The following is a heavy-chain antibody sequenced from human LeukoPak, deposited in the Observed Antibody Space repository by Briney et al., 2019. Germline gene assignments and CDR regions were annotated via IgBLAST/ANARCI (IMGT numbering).Heavy chain of an antibody. CDR3: ARGAYSYAQDF. Sequence: ASVKVSCKTSGYTFTHYYIHWVRQAPGQGLEWMGIINPSGGSTNYAQTFQGRLSMTRDTSTSTVYMELSSLRSEDTAVYYCARGAYSYAQDFWGHGTLVTVSS. CDR1: GYTFTHYY. CDR2: INPSGGST. V-gene: IGHV1-46*01. J-gene: IGHJ4*01. D-gene: IGHD5-18*01.